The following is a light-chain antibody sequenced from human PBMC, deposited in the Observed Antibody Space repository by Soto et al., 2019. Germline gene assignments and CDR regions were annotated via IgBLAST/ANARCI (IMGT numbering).Light chain of an antibody. CDR3: SSYTTTTTVI. Sequence: QSALTQPASVSGSPGQSITISCTGTSRDIGNYNYVSWYQHHPGKAPKLIIYEVTDRPSGVSNRFSASKSGNTASLTISRLQAEDEADYYCSSYTTTTTVIFGGGNKLTVL. V-gene: IGLV2-14*01. CDR2: EVT. J-gene: IGLJ2*01. CDR1: SRDIGNYNY.